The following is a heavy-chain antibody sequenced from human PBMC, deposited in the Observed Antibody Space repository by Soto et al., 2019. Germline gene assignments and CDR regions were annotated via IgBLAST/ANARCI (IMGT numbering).Heavy chain of an antibody. CDR2: TYTGGTT. CDR3: ATGGGLQKKNDY. J-gene: IGHJ4*02. D-gene: IGHD2-15*01. CDR1: GFNVSTNY. V-gene: IGHV3-53*01. Sequence: GGSLRLSCAASGFNVSTNYMSWVRQAPGKGLQWVSVTYTGGTTYYTDSLKGRFTVSRDNSKNTLYLQMNSLRAEDTAVYYCATGGGLQKKNDYCGQGTLVTVSS.